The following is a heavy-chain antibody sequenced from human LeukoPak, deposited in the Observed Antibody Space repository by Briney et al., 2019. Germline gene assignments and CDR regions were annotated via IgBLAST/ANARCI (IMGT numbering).Heavy chain of an antibody. D-gene: IGHD3-10*01. V-gene: IGHV4-61*09. Sequence: SETLSLTCTVSGGSISSGSYDWYWIRQPAGKGLEWIGHIYTSGSSNYSPSLKSRVTISVDTSKNQFSLKLTSVTAADTAVYSCAGFTFFRGVITFDYWGQGTLVTVSS. CDR3: AGFTFFRGVITFDY. CDR2: IYTSGSS. CDR1: GGSISSGSYD. J-gene: IGHJ4*02.